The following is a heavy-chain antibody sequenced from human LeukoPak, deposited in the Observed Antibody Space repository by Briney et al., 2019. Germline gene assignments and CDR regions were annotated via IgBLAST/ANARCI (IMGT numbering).Heavy chain of an antibody. V-gene: IGHV3-11*06. CDR2: INIGGTNT. J-gene: IGHJ4*02. CDR1: GFTFNDYY. CDR3: ARDQEMATKEYYFDY. D-gene: IGHD5-24*01. Sequence: GGSLRLSCAASGFTFNDYYMSWIRQAPGKGLEWLSYINIGGTNTHYADSVKGRFTISRDNAKNSLYLQMNSLRAEDTAVYYCARDQEMATKEYYFDYWGQGTLVTVSS.